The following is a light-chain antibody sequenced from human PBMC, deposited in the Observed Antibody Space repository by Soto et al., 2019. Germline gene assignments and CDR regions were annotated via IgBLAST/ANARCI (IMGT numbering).Light chain of an antibody. CDR2: GAS. CDR1: QSVSRT. Sequence: EIVMTQSPATLSGSAGERATLSCRASQSVSRTLAWYQQRPGQAPRLLIYGASTRATEIPARFSGSGSGTEFTLTISSLQSEDFAVYYCQHYNNWPLTFGRGTKVDIK. V-gene: IGKV3-15*01. CDR3: QHYNNWPLT. J-gene: IGKJ4*01.